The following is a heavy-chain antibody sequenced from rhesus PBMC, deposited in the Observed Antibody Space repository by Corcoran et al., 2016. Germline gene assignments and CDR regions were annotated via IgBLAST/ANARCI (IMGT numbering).Heavy chain of an antibody. Sequence: QLQLQESGPGLVKPSETLSVTCAVSGGSISSSYWSWIRQAPGKGLEWIGYIYGSGSSTNYNPSLKSRVTLSVDTSKNPLSLKLSSVTAADTAVYYCASGFGYYYDSAPTGYFDLWGPGTPITISS. J-gene: IGHJ2*01. CDR1: GGSISSSY. CDR2: IYGSGSST. CDR3: ASGFGYYYDSAPTGYFDL. D-gene: IGHD3-28*01. V-gene: IGHV4-169*02.